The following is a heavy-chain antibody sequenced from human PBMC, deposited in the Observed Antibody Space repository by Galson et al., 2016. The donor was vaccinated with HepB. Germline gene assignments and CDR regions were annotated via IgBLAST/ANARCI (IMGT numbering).Heavy chain of an antibody. J-gene: IGHJ4*02. Sequence: SLRLSCAASGFSLSSYWMSWVRQAPGAGLEWVAKVKYDGSEKYFVDSVKGPFTIFKDNAKKLMSLQMNSLSAEDTAVYYCVRDGSGGWNFDNWGKGTLITGSS. V-gene: IGHV3-7*01. D-gene: IGHD6-19*01. CDR3: VRDGSGGWNFDN. CDR1: GFSLSSYW. CDR2: VKYDGSEK.